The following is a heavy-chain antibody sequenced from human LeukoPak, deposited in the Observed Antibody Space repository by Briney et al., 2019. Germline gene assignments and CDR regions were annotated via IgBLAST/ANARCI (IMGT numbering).Heavy chain of an antibody. V-gene: IGHV1-69*06. Sequence: GASVKVSCKASGYTFTGYYMHWVRQAPGQGLEWMGGIIPIFGTANYAQKFQGRVTITADKSTSTAYMELSSLRSEDTAVYYCARDPTYYDILTGSDYGMDVWGKGTTVTVSS. CDR1: GYTFTGYY. J-gene: IGHJ6*04. CDR2: IIPIFGTA. D-gene: IGHD3-9*01. CDR3: ARDPTYYDILTGSDYGMDV.